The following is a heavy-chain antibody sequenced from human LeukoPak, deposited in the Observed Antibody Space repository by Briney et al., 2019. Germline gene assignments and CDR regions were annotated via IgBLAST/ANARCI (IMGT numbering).Heavy chain of an antibody. CDR3: ARASYAYGNTWFDP. D-gene: IGHD3-16*01. Sequence: GGSLRLSCAASGFTFSSYAMHWVHQAPGKGLEYVSAISSNGGSTYYANSVKGRFTISRDNSKNTVYLQMGSLRAEDMALYYCARASYAYGNTWFDPWGQGTLVTVSS. J-gene: IGHJ5*02. V-gene: IGHV3-64*01. CDR1: GFTFSSYA. CDR2: ISSNGGST.